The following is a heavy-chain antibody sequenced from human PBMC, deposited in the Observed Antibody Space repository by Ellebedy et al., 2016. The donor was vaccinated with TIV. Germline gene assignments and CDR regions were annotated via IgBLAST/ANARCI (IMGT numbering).Heavy chain of an antibody. CDR1: GYTFTNYG. D-gene: IGHD5-24*01. V-gene: IGHV1-18*01. CDR3: ARVASPREMATTHLDH. J-gene: IGHJ4*02. CDR2: ISVYNGNT. Sequence: ASVKVSCKASGYTFTNYGINWVRQAPGQGLEWMGWISVYNGNTNYAQKLQGRVTMTTETSTSTAYMELRSLTSDDTAMYFCARVASPREMATTHLDHWGQGTLVTVSS.